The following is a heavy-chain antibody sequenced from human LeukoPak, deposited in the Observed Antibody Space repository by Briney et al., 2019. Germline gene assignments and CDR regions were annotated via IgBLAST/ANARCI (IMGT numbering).Heavy chain of an antibody. CDR1: GYTFTSYY. CDR3: ARPIVGATGFDY. D-gene: IGHD1-26*01. V-gene: IGHV1-46*01. J-gene: IGHJ4*02. CDR2: INPSGGST. Sequence: ASVKVSCKASGYTFTSYYMHWVRQALGQGLEWMGIINPSGGSTSYAQKFQGRATMTRDTSTSTVYMELSSLRSEDTAVYYCARPIVGATGFDYWGQGTLVTVSS.